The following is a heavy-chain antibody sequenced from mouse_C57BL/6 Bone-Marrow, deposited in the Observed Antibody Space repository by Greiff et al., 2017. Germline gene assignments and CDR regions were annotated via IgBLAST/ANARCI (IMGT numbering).Heavy chain of an antibody. CDR1: GFTFSDYG. D-gene: IGHD2-4*01. Sequence: DVMLVESGGGLVKPGGSLKLSCAASGFTFSDYGMHWVRQAPEKGLEWVAYISSGSSTIYYADTVKGRFTISRDNAKNTLFLQMPSLRAEDTAMXYGARRDYGGGDAVDYWGQGNSVTVSS. CDR2: ISSGSSTI. V-gene: IGHV5-17*01. J-gene: IGHJ4*01. CDR3: ARRDYGGGDAVDY.